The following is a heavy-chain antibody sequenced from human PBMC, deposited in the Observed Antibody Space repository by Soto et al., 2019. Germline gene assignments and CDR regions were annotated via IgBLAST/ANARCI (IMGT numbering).Heavy chain of an antibody. CDR2: IKSKNEGGTI. CDR3: TTGPNLRPLAAFDI. CDR1: GFTFTNAW. V-gene: IGHV3-15*01. J-gene: IGHJ3*02. Sequence: PGGSLRLSCAASGFTFTNAWMTWVRQGPGKGLEWVGRIKSKNEGGTINYDAPVKDRFTISRDDSKNTLYLQMNSLKTEDTAVYYCTTGPNLRPLAAFDIWGQGTVVTVSS.